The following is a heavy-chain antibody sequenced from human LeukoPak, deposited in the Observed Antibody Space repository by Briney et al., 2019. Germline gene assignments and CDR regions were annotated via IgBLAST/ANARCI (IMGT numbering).Heavy chain of an antibody. D-gene: IGHD2-15*01. V-gene: IGHV4-59*01. J-gene: IGHJ4*02. Sequence: PSETLSLTCTVSGGSISSYYWSWVRQPPGKGLEWIGYVYNSGNTNYNPSLKSRVTISVDTSKNQFSLKLSSVTAADTAVYYCARLYCSGGSCFDYWGQGTLVTVSS. CDR2: VYNSGNT. CDR3: ARLYCSGGSCFDY. CDR1: GGSISSYY.